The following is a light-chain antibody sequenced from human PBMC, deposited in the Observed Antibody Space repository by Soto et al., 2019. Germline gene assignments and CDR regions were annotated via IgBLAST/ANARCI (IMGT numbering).Light chain of an antibody. V-gene: IGKV3-11*01. J-gene: IGKJ4*01. CDR2: DAS. CDR1: QSVSSY. Sequence: EIVLTQSPATLSLSPGERATLSCRASQSVSSYLACYQQKPGQAPRLLIYDASKRSPGIPARFSGSGSGTYVTLTISSREPEDFLVYYCQQRSNLPLTFGGGTKVEI. CDR3: QQRSNLPLT.